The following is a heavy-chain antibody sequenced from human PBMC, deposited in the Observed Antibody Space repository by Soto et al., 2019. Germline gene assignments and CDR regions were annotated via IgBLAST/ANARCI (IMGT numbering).Heavy chain of an antibody. V-gene: IGHV4-4*02. D-gene: IGHD5-18*01. CDR1: GGSISNTNW. J-gene: IGHJ4*02. CDR3: ARRRHYSYGTFDY. Sequence: SETLSLTCAVSGGSISNTNWWSWVRQPPGKGLEWIGEIYHSGSTNYNPSLKTRVTISVDKSKNQFSLKLSSVTAADTAVYYCARRRHYSYGTFDYWGQGTLVTVSS. CDR2: IYHSGST.